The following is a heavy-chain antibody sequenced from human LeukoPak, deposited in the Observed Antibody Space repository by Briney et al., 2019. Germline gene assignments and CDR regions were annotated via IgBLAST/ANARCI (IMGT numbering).Heavy chain of an antibody. CDR2: INQDGSKK. J-gene: IGHJ4*02. D-gene: IGHD6-13*01. Sequence: GGSLRLSCAASGFTFSSCSMSWVRQAPGKGLEWVANINQDGSKKYYVDSVKGRFTISRDNVKNSVYLQMNSLRAEDTAVYSCXXAVAAADSYWGRGTLVTVSS. V-gene: IGHV3-7*01. CDR3: XXAVAAADSY. CDR1: GFTFSSCS.